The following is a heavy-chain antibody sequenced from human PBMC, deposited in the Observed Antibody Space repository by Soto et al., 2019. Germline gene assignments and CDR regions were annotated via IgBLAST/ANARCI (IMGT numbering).Heavy chain of an antibody. V-gene: IGHV1-8*01. D-gene: IGHD2-2*01. CDR2: MNPNSGNT. Sequence: VSVKVSCKASGYTFTSYDINWVRQATGQGLEWMGWMNPNSGNTGYAQKFQGRVTMTRNTSISTAYMELSSLRSEDTAVYYCASWVVPAASDYYMDVWGKGTTVTVSS. CDR1: GYTFTSYD. J-gene: IGHJ6*03. CDR3: ASWVVPAASDYYMDV.